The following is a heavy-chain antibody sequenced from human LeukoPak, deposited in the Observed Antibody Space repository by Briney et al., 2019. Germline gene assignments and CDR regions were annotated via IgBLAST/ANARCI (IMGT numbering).Heavy chain of an antibody. Sequence: GGSLRLSCAASGFTFSSYAMSWVRQAPGKGLEWVSAISGSGGSTYYADSVKGRFTISRDNSKNTLYLQMNSLRAEDTAVYYCAKVLSRYCSSTSCTISPDFDYWGQGTLVTVSS. CDR3: AKVLSRYCSSTSCTISPDFDY. CDR2: ISGSGGST. J-gene: IGHJ4*02. V-gene: IGHV3-23*01. D-gene: IGHD2-2*01. CDR1: GFTFSSYA.